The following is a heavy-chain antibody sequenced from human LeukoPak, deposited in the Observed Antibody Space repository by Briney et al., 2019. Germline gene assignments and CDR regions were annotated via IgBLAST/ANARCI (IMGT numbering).Heavy chain of an antibody. CDR1: GDSVSSNSVA. CDR3: ARNTGSPFDY. V-gene: IGHV6-1*01. J-gene: IGHJ4*02. CDR2: TYYRSKWKN. D-gene: IGHD1-26*01. Sequence: SQTLSLTCAISGDSVSSNSVAWNWIRQSPSRGLEWLGRTYYRSKWKNDYAVSVKSRIIINPDTFKNQFSLQLKSVTPEDSAIYYCARNTGSPFDYWGQGTLVTVSS.